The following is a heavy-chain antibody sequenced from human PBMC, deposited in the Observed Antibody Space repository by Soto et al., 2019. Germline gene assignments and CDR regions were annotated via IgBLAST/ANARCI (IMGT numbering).Heavy chain of an antibody. J-gene: IGHJ4*02. Sequence: QVQLVQSGAEVKKPGCSVKVSCKASGGTFSSYAISWVRQAPGQGLEWLGGINPIFGTANYAQKFQGRVTINADEPTSTAYMKLSSLRSDATAVYYCARHVIAAASTAGRGQGTLVNVSS. CDR1: GGTFSSYA. CDR3: ARHVIAAASTAG. D-gene: IGHD6-13*01. CDR2: INPIFGTA. V-gene: IGHV1-69*12.